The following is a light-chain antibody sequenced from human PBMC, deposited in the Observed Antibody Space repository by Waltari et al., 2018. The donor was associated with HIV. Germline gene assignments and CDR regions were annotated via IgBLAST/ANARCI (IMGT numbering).Light chain of an antibody. Sequence: QSALTQPASVSGSPGQSITISCTGTSSDVGAYNYVSWYQLHPGKAPQLMIYDVSNRPSGVSDRFSGSKSANTASLTISGLQAEDEAHYYCSSYTSSSTVVFGGGTKLTVL. V-gene: IGLV2-14*03. J-gene: IGLJ2*01. CDR1: SSDVGAYNY. CDR3: SSYTSSSTVV. CDR2: DVS.